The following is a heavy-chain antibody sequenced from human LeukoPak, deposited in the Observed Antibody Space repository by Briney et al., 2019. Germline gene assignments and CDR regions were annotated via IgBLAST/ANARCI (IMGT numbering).Heavy chain of an antibody. CDR2: INPNSGGT. CDR1: GYTFTGYY. D-gene: IGHD3-3*01. CDR3: ARERSTIFGVGDAFDI. J-gene: IGHJ3*02. V-gene: IGHV1-2*02. Sequence: GASVKVSCKASGYTFTGYYMHWVRQAPGQGLEWMGWINPNSGGTNFAQKFQGRVTMTRDTSVNTVYMELSRLRSDDSAVYYCARERSTIFGVGDAFDIWGQGTMVTVSS.